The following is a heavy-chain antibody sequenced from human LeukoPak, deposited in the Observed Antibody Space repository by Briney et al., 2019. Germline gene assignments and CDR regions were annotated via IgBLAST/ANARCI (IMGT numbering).Heavy chain of an antibody. D-gene: IGHD4-17*01. J-gene: IGHJ4*02. CDR2: IDHGGST. CDR1: GGSFSSYY. Sequence: SETLSLTCTVSGGSFSSYYWTWIRQPPGKGLEWIGYIDHGGSTNHNPSLRSRVSISSDTSKIQFSLELTSVTAADTAVYYCARLKATVSIHAYFDSWGQGTLVTVSS. V-gene: IGHV4-59*01. CDR3: ARLKATVSIHAYFDS.